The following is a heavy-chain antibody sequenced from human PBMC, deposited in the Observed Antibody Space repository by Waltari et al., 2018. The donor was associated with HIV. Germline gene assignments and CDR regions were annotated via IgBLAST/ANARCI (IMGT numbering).Heavy chain of an antibody. CDR1: GGSFSGYY. J-gene: IGHJ5*02. D-gene: IGHD3-10*01. CDR3: ARGLGLRRGSWFDP. V-gene: IGHV4-34*01. CDR2: INHSGST. Sequence: QVQLQQWGAGLLKPSETLSLTCAVYGGSFSGYYWSWIRQPPGKGLEWIGEINHSGSTNYNPSLKIRVTISVDTSKNQFSLKLSSVTAADTAVYYCARGLGLRRGSWFDPWGQGTLVTVSS.